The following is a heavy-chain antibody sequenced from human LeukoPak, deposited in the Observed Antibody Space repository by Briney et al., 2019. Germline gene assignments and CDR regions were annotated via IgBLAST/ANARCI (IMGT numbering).Heavy chain of an antibody. CDR3: AREYFYYYDSSGYFDY. J-gene: IGHJ4*02. CDR1: GFTFSDYY. Sequence: GGSLRLSCAASGFTFSDYYMSWIRQAPGKGLEWVSYISSSGSTIYYADSVKGRFTISRDNAKNSLYLQMNSLRAEDTAVYYCAREYFYYYDSSGYFDYWGQGTLVTVSS. D-gene: IGHD3-22*01. V-gene: IGHV3-11*01. CDR2: ISSSGSTI.